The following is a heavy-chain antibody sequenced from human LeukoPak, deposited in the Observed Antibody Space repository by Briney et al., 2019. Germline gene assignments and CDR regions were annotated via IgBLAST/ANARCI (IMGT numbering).Heavy chain of an antibody. CDR1: GFTFSTYW. CDR3: ARDSAGNDY. J-gene: IGHJ4*02. V-gene: IGHV3-7*01. D-gene: IGHD6-13*01. CDR2: IKQDGSEK. Sequence: QPGGSLRLSCAASGFTFSTYWMSWVRQAPGKGLEWVANIKQDGSEKYYVDSVKGRFTISRDNAKNSLYLRMNSLRAEDTAMYYCARDSAGNDYWGQGTLVTVSS.